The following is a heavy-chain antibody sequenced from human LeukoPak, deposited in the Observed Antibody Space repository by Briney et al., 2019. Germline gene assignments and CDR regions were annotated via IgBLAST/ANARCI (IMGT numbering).Heavy chain of an antibody. CDR3: ASGTASGSYQTDWFDP. J-gene: IGHJ5*02. V-gene: IGHV4-61*02. CDR2: IYTSGST. CDR1: GGSISSGSYY. D-gene: IGHD1-26*01. Sequence: PSETLSLTCTVSGGSISSGSYYWSWIRQPAGKGLEWIGRIYTSGSTNYNPSLKSRVTISVDTSKNQFSLKLSSVTAADTAVYYCASGTASGSYQTDWFDPWGQGTLVTVSS.